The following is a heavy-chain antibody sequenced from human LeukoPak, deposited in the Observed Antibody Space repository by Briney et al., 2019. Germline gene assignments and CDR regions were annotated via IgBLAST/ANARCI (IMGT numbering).Heavy chain of an antibody. CDR2: IRTNNYR. Sequence: GGSLRLSCAACGFSFSSYAMNWLGQAPGKGLEWVSSIRTNNYRYGAGSVKGRFTISRDNAKNSLFLQMDSLRAEDTAVYYCARDGHFDFWGQGTLVTVSS. D-gene: IGHD3/OR15-3a*01. CDR1: GFSFSSYA. V-gene: IGHV3-21*01. J-gene: IGHJ4*02. CDR3: ARDGHFDF.